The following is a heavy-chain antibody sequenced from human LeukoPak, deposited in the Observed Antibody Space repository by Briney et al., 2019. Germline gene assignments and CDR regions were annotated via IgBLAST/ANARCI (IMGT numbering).Heavy chain of an antibody. J-gene: IGHJ5*02. CDR2: LNPNSGNT. V-gene: IGHV1-8*01. D-gene: IGHD3-16*01. CDR1: GHTFTIYD. CDR3: ARGRLRVPRSFDP. Sequence: ASVKVSCKASGHTFTIYDINWVRQATGQGLEWMGWLNPNSGNTVYAQKFQGRVTMTMNTSISTAYMELSSLRSEDTAVYYCARGRLRVPRSFDPWGQGTLVTVSS.